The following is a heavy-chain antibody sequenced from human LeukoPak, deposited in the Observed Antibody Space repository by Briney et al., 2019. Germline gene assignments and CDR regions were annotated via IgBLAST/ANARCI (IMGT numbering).Heavy chain of an antibody. D-gene: IGHD2-21*02. Sequence: GGSLRLSCAASGFTFSDYYMSWIRQAPGEGLEWVSYISSSGSTIYYADSVKGRFTISRDNAKNSLYLQMNSLRAEDTAVYYCARHIVVVTANADAFDIWGQGTMVTVSS. CDR1: GFTFSDYY. V-gene: IGHV3-11*01. J-gene: IGHJ3*02. CDR3: ARHIVVVTANADAFDI. CDR2: ISSSGSTI.